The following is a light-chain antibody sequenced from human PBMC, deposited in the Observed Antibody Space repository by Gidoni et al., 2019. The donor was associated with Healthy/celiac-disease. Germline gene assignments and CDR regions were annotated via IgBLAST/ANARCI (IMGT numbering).Light chain of an antibody. CDR2: AAS. J-gene: IGKJ1*01. CDR3: QQSNSTLWT. Sequence: DIQMTQSPSSLSASVGDRVTITCRASQSISSYLNWYQHKPGKAPKLLIYAASSLQSGVPSRFSGSGSGTDFTLTISSLQPEDFATYYCQQSNSTLWTFGQGTKVEIK. V-gene: IGKV1-39*01. CDR1: QSISSY.